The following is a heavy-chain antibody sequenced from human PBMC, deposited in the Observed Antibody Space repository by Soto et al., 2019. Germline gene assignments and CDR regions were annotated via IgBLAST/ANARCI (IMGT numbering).Heavy chain of an antibody. V-gene: IGHV1-2*04. Sequence: TSVKVSCKASGYSFTDYHIHWVRQAPGQGLEWLGRINPKSGGTSTAQKFQGWVTMTTDTSISTASMELTRLTSDDTAIYYCARGDSTDCSNGVCSFFYNHDMDVWGQGTTVTVSS. CDR3: ARGDSTDCSNGVCSFFYNHDMDV. J-gene: IGHJ6*02. CDR2: INPKSGGT. CDR1: GYSFTDYH. D-gene: IGHD2-8*01.